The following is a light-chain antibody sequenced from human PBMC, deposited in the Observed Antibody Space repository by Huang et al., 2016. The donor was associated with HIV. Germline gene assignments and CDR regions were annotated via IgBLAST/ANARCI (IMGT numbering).Light chain of an antibody. CDR3: QQYNNWPRT. CDR1: QIISSN. Sequence: EIVMTLSPATLSVSPGDTATLSCRASQIISSNLAWYQQKPGQAPRLRIYDASTRATGVPARFSGSGSGTEFTLTISSLQSEDFAVYYCQQYNNWPRTFGGGTKVEIK. J-gene: IGKJ4*01. CDR2: DAS. V-gene: IGKV3-15*01.